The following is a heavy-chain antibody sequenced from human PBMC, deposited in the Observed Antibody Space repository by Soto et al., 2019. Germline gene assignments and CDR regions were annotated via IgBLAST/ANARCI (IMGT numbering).Heavy chain of an antibody. J-gene: IGHJ6*02. CDR3: ARGGYCSSTSCYYYYYGMDV. Sequence: GASVKVSCKASGYTFTSYDINWVRQATGQGLEWMGWMNPNSGNTGYAQKFQGRVTMTRNTSISTAYMELSSLRSEDTAVYYCARGGYCSSTSCYYYYYGMDVRGQGTTVTVSS. V-gene: IGHV1-8*01. CDR1: GYTFTSYD. D-gene: IGHD2-2*01. CDR2: MNPNSGNT.